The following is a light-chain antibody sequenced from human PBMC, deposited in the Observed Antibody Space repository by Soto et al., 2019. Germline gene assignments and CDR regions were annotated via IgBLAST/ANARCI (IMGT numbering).Light chain of an antibody. CDR2: AAS. CDR3: QQSHRIPYT. Sequence: DIPMTQSPSSLSASVGDRVTITCRASQTISSYLNWYQQKPGKAPKLLIYAASSLQSGGPSRFSGSGSGTDFTRTISSLQPDDFATYYCQQSHRIPYTFGQGTKLEIK. J-gene: IGKJ2*01. V-gene: IGKV1-39*01. CDR1: QTISSY.